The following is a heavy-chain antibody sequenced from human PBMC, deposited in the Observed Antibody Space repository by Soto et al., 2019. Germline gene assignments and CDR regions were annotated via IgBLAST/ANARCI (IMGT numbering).Heavy chain of an antibody. D-gene: IGHD3-3*01. CDR2: ISGSGGST. Sequence: GGSLRLSCAASGFTFSSYAMSWVRQAPGKGLEWVSAISGSGGSTYYADSVKGRFTISRDNSKNTLYLQMNSLRAEDTAVYYCATADVLRFLEWSSPYYYYGMDVWGQGTTVTVSS. CDR3: ATADVLRFLEWSSPYYYYGMDV. J-gene: IGHJ6*02. V-gene: IGHV3-23*01. CDR1: GFTFSSYA.